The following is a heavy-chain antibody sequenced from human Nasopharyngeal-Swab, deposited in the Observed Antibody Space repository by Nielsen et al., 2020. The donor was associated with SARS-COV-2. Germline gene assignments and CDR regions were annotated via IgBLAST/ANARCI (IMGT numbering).Heavy chain of an antibody. Sequence: ASVKVSCKASGYTFTSYDINWVRQATGQGLEWMGWMNPNSGNTGYALKFQGRVTMTRNTSISTAYMELSSLRSEDTAVYYCARYRAAAGTYYYYYGMDVWGQGTTVTVSS. J-gene: IGHJ6*02. CDR3: ARYRAAAGTYYYYYGMDV. V-gene: IGHV1-8*01. CDR2: MNPNSGNT. CDR1: GYTFTSYD. D-gene: IGHD6-13*01.